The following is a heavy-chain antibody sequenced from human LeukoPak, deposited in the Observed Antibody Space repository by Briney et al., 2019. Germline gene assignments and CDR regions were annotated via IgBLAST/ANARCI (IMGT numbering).Heavy chain of an antibody. D-gene: IGHD3-22*01. V-gene: IGHV1-2*02. CDR3: ARKSETRYDSSGYYYDY. CDR2: INPNSGGT. CDR1: GYTFTGYY. Sequence: GASVKVSCKASGYTFTGYYMHWVRQAPGQGLGWMGWINPNSGGTNYAQKFQGRVTMTRDTSISTAYMELSRLRSDDTAVYYCARKSETRYDSSGYYYDYWGQGTLVTVSS. J-gene: IGHJ4*02.